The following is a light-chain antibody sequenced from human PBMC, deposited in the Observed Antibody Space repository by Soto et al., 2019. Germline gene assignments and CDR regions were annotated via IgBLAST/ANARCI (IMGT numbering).Light chain of an antibody. CDR2: GAS. V-gene: IGKV3-15*01. CDR3: QQYNNWPPRT. Sequence: ESVLTQSPGPLSLSPVERATLSCGASQSVSSNLAWYQQKPGQAPRLLIYGASTRATGIPARFSGSGSGTEFTLTISSLQSEDFAVYYCQQYNNWPPRTFGQGTKVDIK. J-gene: IGKJ1*01. CDR1: QSVSSN.